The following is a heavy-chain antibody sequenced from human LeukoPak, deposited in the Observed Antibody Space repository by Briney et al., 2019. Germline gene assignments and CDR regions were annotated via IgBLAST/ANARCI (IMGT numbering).Heavy chain of an antibody. J-gene: IGHJ4*02. Sequence: GGSLRLSCAASGFIFTDYYMSWIRQAPGKGLEWVSYIGSGGSTIYYADSVKGRFTISRDNAKNSLFLQMNSLRAEDTAVYYCARGDRVGVTTGHFDYWGQGTLVTVSS. V-gene: IGHV3-11*01. CDR1: GFIFTDYY. CDR2: IGSGGSTI. D-gene: IGHD1-26*01. CDR3: ARGDRVGVTTGHFDY.